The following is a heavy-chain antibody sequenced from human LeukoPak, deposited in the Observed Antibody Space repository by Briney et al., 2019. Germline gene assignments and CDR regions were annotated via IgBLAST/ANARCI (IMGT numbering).Heavy chain of an antibody. CDR3: ASYYYDSSSYEH. D-gene: IGHD3-22*01. CDR1: GGSFSGYY. Sequence: SETLSLTCAVYGGSFSGYYWSWIRQPPGKGLEWIGEINHSGSTNYNPSLKSRVTISVDTSKNQFSLKLSSVTAADTAVYYCASYYYDSSSYEHWGQGTLVTVSS. V-gene: IGHV4-34*01. CDR2: INHSGST. J-gene: IGHJ4*02.